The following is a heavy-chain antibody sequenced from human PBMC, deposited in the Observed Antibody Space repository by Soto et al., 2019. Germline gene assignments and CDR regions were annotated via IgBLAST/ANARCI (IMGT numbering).Heavy chain of an antibody. Sequence: PSETLSLTCTVSGGSISSYYWSWIRQPPGKGLEWIGYIYYSGSTNYNPSLKSRVTISVDTSKNQFSLKLSSVTAADTAVYYCAGRASRYYYDSSCYFDYWGQGTLVTVSS. CDR3: AGRASRYYYDSSCYFDY. CDR1: GGSISSYY. CDR2: IYYSGST. D-gene: IGHD3-22*01. J-gene: IGHJ4*02. V-gene: IGHV4-59*01.